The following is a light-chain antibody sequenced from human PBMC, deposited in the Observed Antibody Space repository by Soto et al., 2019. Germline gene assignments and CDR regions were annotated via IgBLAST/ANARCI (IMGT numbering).Light chain of an antibody. CDR1: QRISSY. CDR2: AAS. J-gene: IGKJ1*01. V-gene: IGKV1-39*02. Sequence: GDGVTIPRRARQRISSYLDWYQQKPGKAPKLLIYAASSLESGVPARFSGSGSGTDFSLTISILQPEDFVRYYCQETASRPLTFGQGSMVDVK. CDR3: QETASRPLT.